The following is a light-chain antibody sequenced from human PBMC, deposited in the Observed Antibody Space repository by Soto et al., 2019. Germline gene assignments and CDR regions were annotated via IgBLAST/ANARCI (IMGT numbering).Light chain of an antibody. CDR1: SSDVGGYNY. Sequence: QSALTQPASVSGSPGQSITISCTGTSSDVGGYNYVSWYQQHPGKAPKLMIYEVNNRPSGVSNRFFGSKSGNTASPTISGLQAEDEADYYCSSFTSSYTFVFGTGTKLTVL. CDR2: EVN. V-gene: IGLV2-14*01. CDR3: SSFTSSYTFV. J-gene: IGLJ1*01.